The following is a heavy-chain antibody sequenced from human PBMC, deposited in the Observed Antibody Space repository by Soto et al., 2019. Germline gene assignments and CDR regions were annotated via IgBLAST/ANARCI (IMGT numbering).Heavy chain of an antibody. CDR2: IWHDGSSK. CDR3: ATGTSLEFDDNAYYAH. D-gene: IGHD3-16*01. J-gene: IGHJ4*02. CDR1: GSTFSSYG. V-gene: IGHV3-33*03. Sequence: AGGSLRLSCAASGSTFSSYGMQGVRQARGTGPEWVAVIWHDGSSKYYADSVKGRFTISRDNTKNPLYRKMNIRRAEVTAMYYCATGTSLEFDDNAYYAHWGQGTLVTVSS.